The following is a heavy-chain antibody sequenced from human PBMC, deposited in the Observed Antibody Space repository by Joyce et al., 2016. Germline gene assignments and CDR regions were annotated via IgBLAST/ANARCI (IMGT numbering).Heavy chain of an antibody. CDR2: INPNSGDT. Sequence: QVRLVQSGAEVKKPGASVKVSCKASGYSFTDYYLPWVRQAPGQGLGWMGRINPNSGDTNDAQKLQGRVTMTRDPSISTAYMDLSRLRSDDTAVYYCARGYGDYVGYEDYWGQGTLVTVSS. V-gene: IGHV1-2*06. CDR3: ARGYGDYVGYEDY. CDR1: GYSFTDYY. J-gene: IGHJ4*02. D-gene: IGHD4-17*01.